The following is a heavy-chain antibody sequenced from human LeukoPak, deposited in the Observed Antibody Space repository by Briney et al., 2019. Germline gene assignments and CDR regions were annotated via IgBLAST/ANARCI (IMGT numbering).Heavy chain of an antibody. D-gene: IGHD2-15*01. CDR1: GFTFSSYG. J-gene: IGHJ4*02. V-gene: IGHV3-30*18. CDR2: ISYDGSNK. CDR3: AKAAGQVVVAAHFDY. Sequence: GRSLRLSCAASGFTFSSYGMHWVRQAPGKGLEWVAVISYDGSNKYYADSVKGRFTISRDNSKNTLYLQMNSLRAEDTAVYYCAKAAGQVVVAAHFDYWGQGTLVIVSS.